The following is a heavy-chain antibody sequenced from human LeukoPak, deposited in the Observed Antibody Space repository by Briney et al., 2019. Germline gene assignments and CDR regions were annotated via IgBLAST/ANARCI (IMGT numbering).Heavy chain of an antibody. Sequence: GGSLRLSCAASGFTFSSYGMHWVRQAPGKGLEWVAVISYDGSNKYYADSVKGRFTISRDNSKNTLYLQMNSLRAEDTAVYYCARGTGFDYWGQGTLVTVSS. CDR3: ARGTGFDY. CDR1: GFTFSSYG. D-gene: IGHD1-14*01. V-gene: IGHV3-30*03. CDR2: ISYDGSNK. J-gene: IGHJ4*02.